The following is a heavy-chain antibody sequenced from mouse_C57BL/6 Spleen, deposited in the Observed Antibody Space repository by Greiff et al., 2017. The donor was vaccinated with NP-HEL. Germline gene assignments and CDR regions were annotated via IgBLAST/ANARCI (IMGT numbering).Heavy chain of an antibody. CDR3: APPYYYGSSYWYFYV. CDR1: GYSITSGYD. CDR2: ISYSGST. V-gene: IGHV3-1*01. Sequence: DVMLVESGPGMVKPSQSLSLTCTVTGYSITSGYDWPWIHHFPGKKLEWMGYISYSGSTNYNQSLKSRISITHDPSTNRFFLKLNSVTTEDTATYYYAPPYYYGSSYWYFYVWPTGTTVTVSS. J-gene: IGHJ1*03. D-gene: IGHD1-1*01.